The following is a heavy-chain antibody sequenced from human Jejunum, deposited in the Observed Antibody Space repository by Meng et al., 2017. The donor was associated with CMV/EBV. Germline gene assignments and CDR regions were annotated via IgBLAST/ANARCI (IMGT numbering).Heavy chain of an antibody. J-gene: IGHJ4*02. Sequence: CAASGFTVSNAWMNWVRQAPGKGLEWVGRIRTGGTTEYTAPVKDRFTISRDDSKNSVFLQMNSLKTEDTAVYYCAADVTQPLAQIDYWGQGTLVTVSS. V-gene: IGHV3-15*01. CDR1: GFTVSNAW. D-gene: IGHD2-21*01. CDR3: AADVTQPLAQIDY. CDR2: IRTGGTT.